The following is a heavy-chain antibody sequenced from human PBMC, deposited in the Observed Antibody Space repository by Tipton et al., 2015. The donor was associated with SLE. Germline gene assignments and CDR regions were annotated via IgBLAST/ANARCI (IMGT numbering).Heavy chain of an antibody. CDR1: GGSISSGGYY. V-gene: IGHV4-31*03. CDR3: GARGAFDI. Sequence: TLSLTCTVSGGSISSGGYYWSWIRQHPGKGLEWIGYIYYSGSTYYTPSLRSRVSISVDTFKNQFSLSLSSVTAADTAVYYCGARGAFDIWGQGTMVTVSS. D-gene: IGHD3-16*01. CDR2: IYYSGST. J-gene: IGHJ3*02.